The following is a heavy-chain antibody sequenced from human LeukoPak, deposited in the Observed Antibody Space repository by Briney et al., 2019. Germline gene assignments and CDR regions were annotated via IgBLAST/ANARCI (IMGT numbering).Heavy chain of an antibody. CDR2: IYYSGST. CDR3: ARLKHYYDSINFDY. J-gene: IGHJ4*02. Sequence: PSETLSLTCTVSGGSISSSSYYWGWIRQPPGKGLEWIGSIYYSGSTYYNPSLKSRVTISVDTSKNQFSLKLSSVTAADTAVYYCARLKHYYDSINFDYWGQGTLVTVSS. D-gene: IGHD3-22*01. V-gene: IGHV4-39*01. CDR1: GGSISSSSYY.